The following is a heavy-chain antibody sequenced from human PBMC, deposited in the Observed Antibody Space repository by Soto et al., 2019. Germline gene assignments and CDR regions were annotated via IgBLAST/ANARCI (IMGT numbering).Heavy chain of an antibody. V-gene: IGHV1-3*01. J-gene: IGHJ4*02. CDR2: INAGNGNT. CDR3: ARAFLPSGWDYFDY. CDR1: GYTFTSYA. Sequence: ASVKVSCKASGYTFTSYARHWVRQAPGQRLEWMGWINAGNGNTKYSQKFQGRVTITRDTSASTAYMELSSLRSEDTAVYYCARAFLPSGWDYFDYWGQGTLVTVSS. D-gene: IGHD6-19*01.